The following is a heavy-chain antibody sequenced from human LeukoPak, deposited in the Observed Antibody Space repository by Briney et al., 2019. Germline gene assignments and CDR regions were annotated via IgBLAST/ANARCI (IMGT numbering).Heavy chain of an antibody. CDR1: GFTFSSYA. D-gene: IGHD2-15*01. CDR2: ISGSGGST. Sequence: PGGSLRLSCAASGFTFSSYAMSWVRQAPGKGLEWVSAISGSGGSTYYADSVKGRFTISRDNSKNTLYLQMNSLRAEDTAVYYCAKDSPTLYCSGGSCYFDYSGQGTLVTVSS. V-gene: IGHV3-23*01. J-gene: IGHJ4*02. CDR3: AKDSPTLYCSGGSCYFDY.